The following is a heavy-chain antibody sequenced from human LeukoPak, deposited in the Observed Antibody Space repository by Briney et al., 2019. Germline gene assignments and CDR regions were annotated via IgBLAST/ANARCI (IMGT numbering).Heavy chain of an antibody. Sequence: SETLSLTCAVYGGSFSGYYWGWIRQPPGKELEWIGEINHSGSTNYNPSLKSRVTISVDTSKNQFSLKLSSVTTADTAVYYCARACGIAEGDYWGQGTLVTVSS. D-gene: IGHD6-13*01. J-gene: IGHJ4*02. CDR3: ARACGIAEGDY. V-gene: IGHV4-34*01. CDR2: INHSGST. CDR1: GGSFSGYY.